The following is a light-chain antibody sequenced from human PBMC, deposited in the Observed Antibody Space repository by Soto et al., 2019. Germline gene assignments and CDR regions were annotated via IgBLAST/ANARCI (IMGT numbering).Light chain of an antibody. J-gene: IGKJ4*01. V-gene: IGKV3-11*01. Sequence: EIVLTQSPATLSLSPGERATLSCRASQSINYYLAWYQQKPGQAPRLLIYDASNRATGIPARFSGSGSGTAVTLSISSLEPEDFAVYYCQQRSNWPPLTFGGGTKVEIK. CDR1: QSINYY. CDR2: DAS. CDR3: QQRSNWPPLT.